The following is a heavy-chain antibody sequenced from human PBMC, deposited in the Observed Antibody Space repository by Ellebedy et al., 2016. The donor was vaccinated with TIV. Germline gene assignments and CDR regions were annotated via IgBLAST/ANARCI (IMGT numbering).Heavy chain of an antibody. Sequence: GESLKISCAASGFTFSSYSMSWVRQAPGKGLEWVSSISSSSSYIYYADSVKGRFTISRDNSKNTLYLQMNSLRAEDTAVYYCARPTRTIDDAFDIWGQGTLVTVSS. D-gene: IGHD1-7*01. V-gene: IGHV3-21*01. CDR1: GFTFSSYS. CDR3: ARPTRTIDDAFDI. J-gene: IGHJ3*02. CDR2: ISSSSSYI.